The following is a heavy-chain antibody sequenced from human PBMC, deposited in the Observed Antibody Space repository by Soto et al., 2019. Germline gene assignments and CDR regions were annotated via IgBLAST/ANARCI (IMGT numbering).Heavy chain of an antibody. D-gene: IGHD1-1*01. CDR1: GYTFTDYY. CDR3: ARGPRKQLWVGYFDY. V-gene: IGHV1-2*04. Sequence: QVQLVQSVAEVKKPGASVKVSCTASGYTFTDYYIHWVRQAPGQGLELMGWINPNSNTDVTNYAQKFQGWVTMTSDTSLNTAYLAVDRLKSEDTAVYYCARGPRKQLWVGYFDYWGQGTLVTVSS. CDR2: INPNSNTDVT. J-gene: IGHJ4*02.